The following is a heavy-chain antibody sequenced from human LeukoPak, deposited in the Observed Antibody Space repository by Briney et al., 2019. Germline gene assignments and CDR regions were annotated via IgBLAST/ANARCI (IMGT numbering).Heavy chain of an antibody. CDR3: ARARSGYSFDY. CDR1: GFSSSSYW. Sequence: GGSLRLSCAASGFSSSSYWMSWVRQAPGKGLEWVANTQQDGGEKYYVDSVKGRFTISRDNAKNSLYLQMNSLRAEDTAVYYCARARSGYSFDYWGQGTLVTVSS. CDR2: TQQDGGEK. D-gene: IGHD1-1*01. V-gene: IGHV3-7*05. J-gene: IGHJ4*02.